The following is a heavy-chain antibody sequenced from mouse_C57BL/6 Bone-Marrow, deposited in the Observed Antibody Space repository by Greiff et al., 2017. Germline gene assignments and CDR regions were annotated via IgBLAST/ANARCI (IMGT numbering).Heavy chain of an antibody. D-gene: IGHD2-4*01. CDR2: INPNYGTT. Sequence: VQLQQSGPELVKPGASVKISCKASGYSFTDYNMNWVKQSHGQSLEWIGVINPNYGTTSYNQKFKGKATLTVDQSSSTTYMQLNSLTSEDAAVYYCASGYDYDYAMDYWGQGTSVTVSS. V-gene: IGHV1-39*01. CDR1: GYSFTDYN. J-gene: IGHJ4*01. CDR3: ASGYDYDYAMDY.